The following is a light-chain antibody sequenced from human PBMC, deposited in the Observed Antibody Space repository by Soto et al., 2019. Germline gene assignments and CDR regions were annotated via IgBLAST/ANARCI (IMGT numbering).Light chain of an antibody. CDR1: QTIMTY. J-gene: IGKJ1*01. V-gene: IGKV1-39*01. CDR2: AAS. Sequence: DIQMTQSPSSLSASVGDEVTITCRASQTIMTYLNWYQLKPGKPPRLLIYAASSLQSGVPSRSSGSGSGTDFTLTISSLQPEDFATYSCQQSYNSPQTFGRGTKVEIK. CDR3: QQSYNSPQT.